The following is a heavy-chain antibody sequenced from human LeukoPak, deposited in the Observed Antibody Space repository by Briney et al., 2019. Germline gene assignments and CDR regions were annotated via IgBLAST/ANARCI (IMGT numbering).Heavy chain of an antibody. CDR3: ARHIPRGNNYFDS. CDR2: INEDGTRK. J-gene: IGHJ4*02. D-gene: IGHD3-16*01. Sequence: GGSLRLSCAASGFTFNGHWMTWVRQAPGKGLEWVANINEDGTRKYYVDSVEGRFTISRDNAKNSLYLQMSGLRAEDSAMYFCARHIPRGNNYFDSWGQGSLVSVSS. CDR1: GFTFNGHW. V-gene: IGHV3-7*01.